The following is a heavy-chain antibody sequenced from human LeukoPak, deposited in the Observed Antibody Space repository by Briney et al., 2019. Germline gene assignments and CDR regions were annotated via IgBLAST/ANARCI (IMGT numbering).Heavy chain of an antibody. Sequence: ASVKVSCKASGYTFTGYYMHWVRQAPGQGLEWMGWINPNSGGTNYAQKFQGRVTMTRDTSISTAYMELSRLRSDDTAVYYCARDLGIAAAGTAYWGQGTLVTVSS. CDR1: GYTFTGYY. J-gene: IGHJ4*02. V-gene: IGHV1-2*02. CDR3: ARDLGIAAAGTAY. D-gene: IGHD6-13*01. CDR2: INPNSGGT.